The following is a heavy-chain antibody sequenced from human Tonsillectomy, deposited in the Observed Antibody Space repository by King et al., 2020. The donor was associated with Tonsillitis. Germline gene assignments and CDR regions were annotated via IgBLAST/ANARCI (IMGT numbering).Heavy chain of an antibody. CDR3: AKGGGLSTTWLFDY. V-gene: IGHV3-30*18. D-gene: IGHD6-13*01. Sequence: VQLVESGGGVVQPGRSLRLSCAASGFTFSSYGMHWVRQAPGKGLEWVALISYDGSNKYYEDSVKGRFTISRDNSKKTLYLQMNSLGAEDTAVYYCAKGGGLSTTWLFDYWGQGTLVTVSS. CDR2: ISYDGSNK. J-gene: IGHJ4*02. CDR1: GFTFSSYG.